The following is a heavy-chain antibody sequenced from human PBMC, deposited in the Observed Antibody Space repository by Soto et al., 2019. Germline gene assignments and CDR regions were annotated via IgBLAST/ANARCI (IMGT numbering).Heavy chain of an antibody. CDR1: GGSLSSRSYY. D-gene: IGHD5-12*01. V-gene: IGHV4-39*01. CDR2: IHYSGST. J-gene: IGHJ5*02. CDR3: ATHRPSAYDHNWFDP. Sequence: SETLSLTCTVSGGSLSSRSYYWDWVRQPPGKGLEWIGSIHYSGSTYYNPSLKSRVTISVDTSKNQFSLKMSSVTAADTAVYYCATHRPSAYDHNWFDPWGQGTLVTVSS.